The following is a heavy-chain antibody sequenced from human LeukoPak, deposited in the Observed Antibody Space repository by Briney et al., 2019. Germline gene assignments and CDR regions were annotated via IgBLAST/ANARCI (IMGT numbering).Heavy chain of an antibody. CDR2: IIPIFGTA. V-gene: IGHV1-69*13. CDR3: ARGLYSSTTYYFDY. J-gene: IGHJ4*02. Sequence: SVKVSCKASGYTFTSYGISWVRQAPGQGLEWMGGIIPIFGTANYAQKFQGRVTITADESTSTAYMELSSLRSGDTAVYYCARGLYSSTTYYFDYWGQGTLVTVSS. D-gene: IGHD6-13*01. CDR1: GYTFTSYG.